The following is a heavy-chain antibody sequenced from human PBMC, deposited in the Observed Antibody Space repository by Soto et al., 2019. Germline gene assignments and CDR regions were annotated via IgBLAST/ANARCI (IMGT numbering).Heavy chain of an antibody. Sequence: SVKVSCKASGGTFSSYAISWVRQAPGQGLEWMGGIIPIFGTANYAQKFQGRVTITADESTSTAYMELSGLRSEDTAVYYCASPRAATSAFDIWGQGTMVTVSS. J-gene: IGHJ3*02. CDR2: IIPIFGTA. CDR1: GGTFSSYA. V-gene: IGHV1-69*13. CDR3: ASPRAATSAFDI. D-gene: IGHD2-15*01.